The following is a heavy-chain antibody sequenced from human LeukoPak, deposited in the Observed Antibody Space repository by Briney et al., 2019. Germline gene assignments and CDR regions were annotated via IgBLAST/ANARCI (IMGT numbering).Heavy chain of an antibody. J-gene: IGHJ3*01. Sequence: GASVKVSCKASGYTFIDSYIHWFRQAPGQGLEWMGWINPNSGSTKYAQKFQARVSMTRATSITTAYLDLSRPTSGDTALYYCARESPMTTNYAADVWGQGTMVTASS. CDR2: INPNSGST. CDR3: ARESPMTTNYAADV. CDR1: GYTFIDSY. D-gene: IGHD2-8*01. V-gene: IGHV1-2*02.